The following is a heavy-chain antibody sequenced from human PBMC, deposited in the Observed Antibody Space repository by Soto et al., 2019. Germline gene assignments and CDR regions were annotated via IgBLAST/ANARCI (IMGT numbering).Heavy chain of an antibody. CDR3: ARTYYYDSSGYRPLDY. J-gene: IGHJ4*02. Sequence: GGSLRLSCAASGFTFSDYAMHWVRQAPGKGLEWVAVISYDGSNKYYADSVKGRFTISRDNSKNTLYLQMNSLRAGDTAVYYCARTYYYDSSGYRPLDYWGQGTLVPVSS. D-gene: IGHD3-22*01. V-gene: IGHV3-30*03. CDR1: GFTFSDYA. CDR2: ISYDGSNK.